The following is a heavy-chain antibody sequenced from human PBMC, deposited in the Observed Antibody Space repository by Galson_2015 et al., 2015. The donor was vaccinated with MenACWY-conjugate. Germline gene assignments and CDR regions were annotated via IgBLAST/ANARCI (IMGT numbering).Heavy chain of an antibody. CDR1: GYTFTSYW. J-gene: IGHJ6*02. D-gene: IGHD6-13*01. CDR3: VRHLGIADTYFYYYYGMDV. CDR2: IYPGDSHT. V-gene: IGHV5-51*01. Sequence: QSGAEVKKPGESLKISCTAYGYTFTSYWIGWVRQMPGKGLEWMGIIYPGDSHTRYSPSFQGQVTISADKSISTAYLQWSSLKASDTAMYYCVRHLGIADTYFYYYYGMDVWGQGTTVTVSS.